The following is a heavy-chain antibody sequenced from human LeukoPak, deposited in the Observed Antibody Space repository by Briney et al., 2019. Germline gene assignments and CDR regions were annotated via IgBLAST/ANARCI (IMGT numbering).Heavy chain of an antibody. V-gene: IGHV3-23*01. CDR1: GLTFSSYA. CDR2: ISGSGGGT. J-gene: IGHJ4*02. Sequence: GGSLRLSCAASGLTFSSYAINWVRQAPGKGLEWVLAISGSGGGTYYADSVKGRFTISRDNAKNSLYLQMNSLRAEDTAVYYCARGLAGLDYWGQGTLVTVSS. CDR3: ARGLAGLDY.